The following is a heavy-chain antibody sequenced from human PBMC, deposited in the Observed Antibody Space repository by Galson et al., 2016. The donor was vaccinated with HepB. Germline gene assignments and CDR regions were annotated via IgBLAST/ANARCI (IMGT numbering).Heavy chain of an antibody. D-gene: IGHD2-8*02. V-gene: IGHV3-23*01. Sequence: SLRLSCAASGFTFNSYGLRWVRQAPGKGLEWVSSDTGRGGTTFYADSVTGRFTMSRDNSKNLVFLQMNSLRTEDTAIYYCARDDNLCRPVWWGGDYWGQGTLVSVSS. CDR1: GFTFNSYG. J-gene: IGHJ4*02. CDR2: DTGRGGTT. CDR3: ARDDNLCRPVWWGGDY.